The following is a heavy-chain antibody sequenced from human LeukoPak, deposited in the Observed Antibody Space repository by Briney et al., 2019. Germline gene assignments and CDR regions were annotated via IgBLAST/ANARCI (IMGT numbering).Heavy chain of an antibody. CDR1: GYTSTSYY. V-gene: IGHV1-46*01. D-gene: IGHD7-27*01. J-gene: IGHJ4*02. CDR3: ARDGETGGIDY. Sequence: ASVKVSCKASGYTSTSYYMHWVRQAPGQGLEWMGIINPSGGSTSYAQKFQGRVTMTRDTSTSTVYMELSSLRSEDTAVYYCARDGETGGIDYWGQGTLVTVSS. CDR2: INPSGGST.